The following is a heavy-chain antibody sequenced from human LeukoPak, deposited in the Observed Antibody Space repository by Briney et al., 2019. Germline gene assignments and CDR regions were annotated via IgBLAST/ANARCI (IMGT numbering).Heavy chain of an antibody. CDR1: GYTFTGYY. V-gene: IGHV1-2*04. J-gene: IGHJ4*02. D-gene: IGHD5-24*01. CDR3: ARGTAITGDGYNSDY. Sequence: ASVKVSCKASGYTFTGYYMHWVRQAPGQGLEWMGWINPNSGGTNYAQKFQGWVTMTSDTSISTAYMELSRLRSDDTAVYYCARGTAITGDGYNSDYWGQGTLVTVSS. CDR2: INPNSGGT.